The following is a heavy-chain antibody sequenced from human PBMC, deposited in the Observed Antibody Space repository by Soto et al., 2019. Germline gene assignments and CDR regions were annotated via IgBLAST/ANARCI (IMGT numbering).Heavy chain of an antibody. J-gene: IGHJ4*02. CDR2: ISWNSDSI. D-gene: IGHD3-10*01. CDR1: GFNFDVYA. Sequence: EVQLVESGGGLVQPGRSLRLSCAASGFNFDVYAMHWVRQAPGKGLEWVSGISWNSDSIDYADSVKGRFTISRDNAKNSLYLQMNSLRGEDTALYYCAKDHYGSSPTYFDYWGQGTLVTVSS. CDR3: AKDHYGSSPTYFDY. V-gene: IGHV3-9*01.